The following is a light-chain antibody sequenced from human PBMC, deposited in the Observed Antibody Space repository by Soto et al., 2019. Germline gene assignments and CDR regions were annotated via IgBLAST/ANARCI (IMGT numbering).Light chain of an antibody. CDR3: HQYGSSPST. Sequence: EIVLTQSPGTLSFSPGERATLSWRASQSITSSYLAWYQQKPGQAPRLLIYGASYRATGIPDRFSGSGSGTDFTLTISRLEPEDFAVYFCHQYGSSPSTFGQGTKVDIK. J-gene: IGKJ1*01. CDR1: QSITSSY. CDR2: GAS. V-gene: IGKV3-20*01.